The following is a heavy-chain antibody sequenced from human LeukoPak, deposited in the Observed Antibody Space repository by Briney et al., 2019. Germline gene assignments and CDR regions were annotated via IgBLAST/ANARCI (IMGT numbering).Heavy chain of an antibody. CDR1: GYTFTGYY. CDR3: ARERIAAAATSADY. Sequence: GASVKVSCKASGYTFTGYYMHWVRQAPGQGLEWMGWINPNSGGTNYAQKFQGRVTMTRDTSISTAYMELSRLRSDDTAVYYCARERIAAAATSADYWGQGTLVTVSS. D-gene: IGHD6-13*01. CDR2: INPNSGGT. V-gene: IGHV1-2*02. J-gene: IGHJ4*02.